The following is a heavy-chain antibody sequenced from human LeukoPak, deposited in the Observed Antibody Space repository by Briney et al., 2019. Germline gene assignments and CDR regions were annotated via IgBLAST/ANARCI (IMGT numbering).Heavy chain of an antibody. CDR1: GFSLSPSGMG. J-gene: IGHJ3*02. CDR2: IYWDDDK. D-gene: IGHD3-10*01. V-gene: IGHV2-5*02. CDR3: AHITMVRGVIIPDAFDI. Sequence: SGPTLVNPTQTLTLTCTFSGFSLSPSGMGVGWIRQPPGKALEWLALIYWDDDKRYSPSLKSRLTITKDTSKNQVVLTMTNMDPVDTATYYCAHITMVRGVIIPDAFDIWGQGTMVTVSS.